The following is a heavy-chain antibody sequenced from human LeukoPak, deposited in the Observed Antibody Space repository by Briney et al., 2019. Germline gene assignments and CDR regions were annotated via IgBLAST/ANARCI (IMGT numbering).Heavy chain of an antibody. V-gene: IGHV3-30*02. J-gene: IGHJ4*02. CDR1: GYTFTSYY. CDR2: IRYDGSNK. Sequence: SCKASGYTFTSYYMHWVRQAPGKGLEWVAFIRYDGSNKYYADSVKGRFTISRDNSKNTLYLQMNSLRAEDTAVYYCAKEARRRWYYFDYWGQGTLVTVSS. CDR3: AKEARRRWYYFDY. D-gene: IGHD6-25*01.